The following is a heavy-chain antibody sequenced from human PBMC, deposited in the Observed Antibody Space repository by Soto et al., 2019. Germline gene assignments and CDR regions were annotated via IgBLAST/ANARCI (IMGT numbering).Heavy chain of an antibody. J-gene: IGHJ6*03. V-gene: IGHV3-64*01. CDR1: GFTLRGYA. CDR2: ISSNGVGT. D-gene: IGHD6-6*01. Sequence: EVQLAESGGGLAQPGGSLRLSCAASGFTLRGYAIDWVRQAPGKGLEYVSGISSNGVGTYYANSVQGRFTISRDNSKNTVYLQMGSLRPEDMAVYYCARRARPDFYYMDVWGKGTTVTVSS. CDR3: ARRARPDFYYMDV.